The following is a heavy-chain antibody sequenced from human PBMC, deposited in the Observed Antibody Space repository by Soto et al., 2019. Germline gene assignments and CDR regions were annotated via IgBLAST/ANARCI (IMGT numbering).Heavy chain of an antibody. Sequence: PSETLSLTCAVSGGSISSSNWWSWVRQPPGKGLEWIGEIYHSGSTNYNPSLKSRVTISVDKSKNQFSLKLSSVTAADTAVYYCARRSDDSSGIADYWGQGTLVTVPS. CDR1: GGSISSSNW. J-gene: IGHJ4*02. D-gene: IGHD3-22*01. CDR2: IYHSGST. CDR3: ARRSDDSSGIADY. V-gene: IGHV4-4*02.